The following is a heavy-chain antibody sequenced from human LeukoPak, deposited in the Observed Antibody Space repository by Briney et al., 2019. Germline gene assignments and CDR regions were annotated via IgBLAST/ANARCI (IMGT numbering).Heavy chain of an antibody. J-gene: IGHJ4*02. Sequence: SETLSLTCAVSGGSFSGYYWSWIRQPPGKGLEWIGEINHSGSTNYNPSLKSRVTISVDTSKNQFSLKLSSVTAADTAVYYCARRASRTIVVVPAAFDYWGQGTLVTVSS. V-gene: IGHV4-34*01. CDR2: INHSGST. CDR1: GGSFSGYY. CDR3: ARRASRTIVVVPAAFDY. D-gene: IGHD2-2*01.